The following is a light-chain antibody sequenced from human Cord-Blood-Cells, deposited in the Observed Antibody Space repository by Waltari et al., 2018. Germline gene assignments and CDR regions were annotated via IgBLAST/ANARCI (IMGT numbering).Light chain of an antibody. Sequence: SYKLPTPPSVSVSLGQMAGITCSGEALPKNYDYWYQQEPGQFPVLVIYKDSERTSGIPERFSGSSSGKIVTLTISGVQAEDDADYYCRSADSSGVFGGGTKLTVL. CDR2: KDS. V-gene: IGLV3-16*01. CDR1: ALPKNY. CDR3: RSADSSGV. J-gene: IGLJ3*02.